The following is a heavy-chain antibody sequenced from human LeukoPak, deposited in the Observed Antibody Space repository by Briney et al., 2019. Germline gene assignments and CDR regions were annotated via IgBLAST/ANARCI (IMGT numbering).Heavy chain of an antibody. V-gene: IGHV3-30-3*01. D-gene: IGHD1-26*01. Sequence: PGGSLRLSCAASGFTFSTYAMTWVRQAPGKGLEWVAVVTYDGSNKYYADSVKGRFTISRDNSKNTLYLQMNSLRAEDTAVYYCARGLLGAPTTYFDHWGQGTLVTVSS. CDR3: ARGLLGAPTTYFDH. CDR1: GFTFSTYA. CDR2: VTYDGSNK. J-gene: IGHJ4*02.